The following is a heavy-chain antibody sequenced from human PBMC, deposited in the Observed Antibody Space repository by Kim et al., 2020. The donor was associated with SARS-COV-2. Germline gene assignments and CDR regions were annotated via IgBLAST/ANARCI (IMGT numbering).Heavy chain of an antibody. CDR3: ASGYCSGGSCYSYAFDI. Sequence: SETLSLTCTVSGGSISSYYWSWIRQPPGKGLEWIGYIYYSGSTNYNPSLKSRVTISVDTSKNQFSLKLSSVTAADTVVYYCASGYCSGGSCYSYAFDIWGQGTMVTVSS. CDR2: IYYSGST. J-gene: IGHJ3*02. V-gene: IGHV4-59*13. D-gene: IGHD2-15*01. CDR1: GGSISSYY.